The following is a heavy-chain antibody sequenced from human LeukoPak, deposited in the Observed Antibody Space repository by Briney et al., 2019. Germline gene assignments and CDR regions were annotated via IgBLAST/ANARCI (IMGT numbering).Heavy chain of an antibody. CDR1: GYTFTSYG. J-gene: IGHJ4*02. CDR3: ARGKRGGDGSYYFDY. Sequence: GASVKVSCKASGYTFTSYGISWVRQAPGQGLEWMGWISAYNGNTNYAQKLQGRVTMTTDTSTSTAYMELRSLRSGDTAVYYCARGKRGGDGSYYFDYWGQGTLVTVSS. V-gene: IGHV1-18*01. CDR2: ISAYNGNT. D-gene: IGHD2-21*01.